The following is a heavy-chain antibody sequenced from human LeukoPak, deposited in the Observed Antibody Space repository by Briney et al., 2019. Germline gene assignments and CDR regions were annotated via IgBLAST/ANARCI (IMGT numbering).Heavy chain of an antibody. CDR2: ISYDGSNK. Sequence: GGSLRLSCAASGFTFSSYAMHWVRQAPGKGLEWVAVISYDGSNKYYADSVKGRFTISRDNSKNTLYLQMNSLRAEDTAVYYCAKASIFGVVRYGNWFDPWGQGTLVTVSS. V-gene: IGHV3-30-3*01. CDR1: GFTFSSYA. J-gene: IGHJ5*02. D-gene: IGHD3-3*01. CDR3: AKASIFGVVRYGNWFDP.